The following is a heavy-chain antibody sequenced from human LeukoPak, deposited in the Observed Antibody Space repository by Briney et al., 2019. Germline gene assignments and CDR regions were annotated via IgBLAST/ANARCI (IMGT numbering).Heavy chain of an antibody. CDR3: AKPERSYCGGDCPHFFDY. J-gene: IGHJ4*02. CDR2: ISGSGGST. D-gene: IGHD2-21*02. CDR1: GFTFSSNG. V-gene: IGHV3-23*01. Sequence: PGGSLRLSCAASGFTFSSNGMHWVRQAPGKGLEWVSAISGSGGSTYYADSVKGRFTISRDNSKNTLYLQMNSLRAEDTAVYYCAKPERSYCGGDCPHFFDYWGQGTLVTVSS.